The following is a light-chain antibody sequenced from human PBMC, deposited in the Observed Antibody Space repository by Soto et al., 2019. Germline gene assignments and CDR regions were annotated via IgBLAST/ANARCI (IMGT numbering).Light chain of an antibody. CDR1: QDISKY. J-gene: IGKJ1*01. Sequence: DIQMTQSPSSRSASVGDRVTITCRASQDISKYLAWFQQKPGKAPKLLIYGASSLQSGVPSRFSGGGSGTDFSPTISSLQPEDVATYYCQKYHSAPWTFGQGTKVDIK. V-gene: IGKV1-27*01. CDR2: GAS. CDR3: QKYHSAPWT.